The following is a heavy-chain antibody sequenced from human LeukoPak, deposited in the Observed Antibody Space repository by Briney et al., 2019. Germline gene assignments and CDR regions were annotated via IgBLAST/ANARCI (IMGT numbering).Heavy chain of an antibody. CDR3: ARDPFEL. D-gene: IGHD1-26*01. J-gene: IGHJ4*02. V-gene: IGHV3-33*08. CDR1: GFSFTTYW. CDR2: IWYDGSNK. Sequence: PGGSLRLSSAASGFSFTTYWMAWVRQAPGEGLEWVAVIWYDGSNKYYADSVKGRFTISRDNSKNTLYLQMNSLRAEDTAVYYCARDPFELWGQGTLVTVSS.